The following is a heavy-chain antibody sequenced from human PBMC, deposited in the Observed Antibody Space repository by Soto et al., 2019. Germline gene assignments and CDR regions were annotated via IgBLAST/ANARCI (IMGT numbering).Heavy chain of an antibody. V-gene: IGHV3-23*01. CDR1: GFSISTYA. J-gene: IGHJ6*02. CDR3: ARALGYCSSTSCYIIYYGIDV. CDR2: MTGRGDDI. D-gene: IGHD2-2*02. Sequence: EVQLLVSGGGLVQPGGSLSFSCAASGFSISTYAMMWVRQAPGKGQEWVAGMTGRGDDIGYANPVKGRFTISKDNSKKTLYPQRNSLRTEDTAVYNCARALGYCSSTSCYIIYYGIDVWGQGSTVTASS.